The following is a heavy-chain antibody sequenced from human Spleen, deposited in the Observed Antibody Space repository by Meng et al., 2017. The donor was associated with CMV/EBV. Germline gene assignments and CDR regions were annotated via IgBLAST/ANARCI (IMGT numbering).Heavy chain of an antibody. J-gene: IGHJ4*02. CDR3: ARDSRYSSSSPPYFDY. D-gene: IGHD6-6*01. Sequence: SETLSLTCAVSGGSISSSNWWSWVRQPPGKGLEWIGEIYHNGKTNYNPSLKSRVTISVDKSKNQFSLKLSSVTAADTAVYYCARDSRYSSSSPPYFDYWGQGTLVTVSS. CDR2: IYHNGKT. CDR1: GGSISSSNW. V-gene: IGHV4-4*02.